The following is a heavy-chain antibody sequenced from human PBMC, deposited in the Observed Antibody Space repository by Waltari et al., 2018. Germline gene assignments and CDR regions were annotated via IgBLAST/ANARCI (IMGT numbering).Heavy chain of an antibody. Sequence: EVQLVESGGGLVKPGGSLRLSCAASGFTFSSYSMNWVRQAPGKGLEWVSSISSSSSYIYYADSVKGRFTISRDNAKNSLYLQMNSLRAEGTAVYYCARDGSFRAFDIWGQGTMVTVSS. CDR2: ISSSSSYI. CDR1: GFTFSSYS. D-gene: IGHD3-10*01. CDR3: ARDGSFRAFDI. J-gene: IGHJ3*02. V-gene: IGHV3-21*01.